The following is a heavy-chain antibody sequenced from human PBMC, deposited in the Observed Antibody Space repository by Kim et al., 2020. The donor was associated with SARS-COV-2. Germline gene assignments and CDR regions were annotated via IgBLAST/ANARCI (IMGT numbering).Heavy chain of an antibody. V-gene: IGHV1-46*01. J-gene: IGHJ4*02. Sequence: TSYAQKFQGRVTMTRDTSTSTVYMELSSLRSEDTAVYYCARDSNQLLFDYWGQGTLVTVSS. CDR2: T. D-gene: IGHD2-2*01. CDR3: ARDSNQLLFDY.